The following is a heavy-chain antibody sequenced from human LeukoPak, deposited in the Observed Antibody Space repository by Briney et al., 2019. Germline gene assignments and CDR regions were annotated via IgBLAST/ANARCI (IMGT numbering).Heavy chain of an antibody. V-gene: IGHV3-7*05. CDR2: IKRDGSEK. CDR1: GFTFSSYW. D-gene: IGHD3-22*01. J-gene: IGHJ4*02. Sequence: PGGSLRLSCAASGFTFSSYWMSWVRQAPGKGLEWVANIKRDGSEKYYVDSVKGRFTISRDNAENSLYLQMNSLRAEDTAAYYCAKAEGSAGYYYDSTGYYNLDYWGQGTLVTVSS. CDR3: AKAEGSAGYYYDSTGYYNLDY.